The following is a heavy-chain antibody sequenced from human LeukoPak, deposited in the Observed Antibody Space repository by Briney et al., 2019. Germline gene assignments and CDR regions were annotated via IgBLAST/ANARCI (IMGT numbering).Heavy chain of an antibody. CDR3: AREIGDGSGSYFDY. D-gene: IGHD3-10*01. J-gene: IGHJ4*02. CDR2: INPNSGGT. V-gene: IGHV1-2*02. Sequence: ASVKVSCKASGYTFTAYYMHWVRQAPGQGLEWMGWINPNSGGTNYAQKFQGRVTMTRDTSINTAYMELNRLTSDDTAVYYCAREIGDGSGSYFDYWGQGTLVTVSS. CDR1: GYTFTAYY.